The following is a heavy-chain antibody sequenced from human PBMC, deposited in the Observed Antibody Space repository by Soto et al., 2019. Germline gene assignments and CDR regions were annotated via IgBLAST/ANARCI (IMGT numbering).Heavy chain of an antibody. Sequence: PSETLSLTCTVSGGSISSGGYYWIWIRQHPGKGLEWIGYIYYSGSTYYNPSLKSRVTISVDTSKNQFSLKLSSVTAADTAVYYCARAFSPRYSKDYYYGMDVWGQGTTVTVSS. J-gene: IGHJ6*02. CDR1: GGSISSGGYY. CDR3: ARAFSPRYSKDYYYGMDV. CDR2: IYYSGST. D-gene: IGHD4-4*01. V-gene: IGHV4-31*03.